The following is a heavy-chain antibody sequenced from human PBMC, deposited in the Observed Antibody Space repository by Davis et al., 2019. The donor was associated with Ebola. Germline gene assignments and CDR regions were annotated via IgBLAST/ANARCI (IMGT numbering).Heavy chain of an antibody. Sequence: SETLSLTCTVSGGSISSYCWSWIRQPPGKGLEWIGYIYYSGSTNYNPSLKSRVTISVDTSKNQFSLKLSSVTAADTAVYYCARLLMVAGKFDYWGQGTLVTVSS. CDR2: IYYSGST. V-gene: IGHV4-59*08. CDR3: ARLLMVAGKFDY. CDR1: GGSISSYC. D-gene: IGHD2-15*01. J-gene: IGHJ4*02.